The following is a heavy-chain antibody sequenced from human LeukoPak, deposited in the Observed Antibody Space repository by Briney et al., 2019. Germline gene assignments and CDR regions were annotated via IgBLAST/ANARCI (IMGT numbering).Heavy chain of an antibody. CDR1: GFTVSNNY. CDR2: TYSVGRT. J-gene: IGHJ6*02. V-gene: IGHV3-66*01. D-gene: IGHD1-26*01. CDR3: ARDRYSESYRAAYYYGMDV. Sequence: GGSLRLSCAASGFTVSNNYITWVRQAPGKGLEWVSVTYSVGRTYYADSVKGRFTISRDNSKNTLYLQMNSLRAEDTAVYYCARDRYSESYRAAYYYGMDVWGQGTTVTVSS.